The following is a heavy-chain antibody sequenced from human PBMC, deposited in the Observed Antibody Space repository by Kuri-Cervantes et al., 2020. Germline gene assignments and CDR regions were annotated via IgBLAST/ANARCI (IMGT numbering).Heavy chain of an antibody. Sequence: GGSLRLSCAASGSTFDDYAMHWVRQAPGKGLEWVSGISWNSGSIGYADSVKGRFTISRDNAKNSLYLQMNSLRAEDTAVYYCARETESDAFDIWGQGTMVTVSS. D-gene: IGHD1-14*01. CDR1: GSTFDDYA. V-gene: IGHV3-9*01. CDR2: ISWNSGSI. J-gene: IGHJ3*02. CDR3: ARETESDAFDI.